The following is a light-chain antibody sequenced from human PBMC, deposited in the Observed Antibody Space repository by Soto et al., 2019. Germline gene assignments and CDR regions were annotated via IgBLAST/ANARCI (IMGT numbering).Light chain of an antibody. CDR3: QQYNNWPYT. V-gene: IGKV3-15*01. CDR1: QSVPSK. J-gene: IGKJ2*01. Sequence: EIVMTQSPATLSVSPGERATLSCRASQSVPSKLAWYQQKPGQAPRLLIYGASTRATGIPARFSGSGSGTEFTLTINSLQSEDFAFYYCQQYNNWPYTFGQGTKLEMK. CDR2: GAS.